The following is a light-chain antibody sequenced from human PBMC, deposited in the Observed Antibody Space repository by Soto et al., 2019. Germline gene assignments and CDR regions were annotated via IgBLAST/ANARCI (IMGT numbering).Light chain of an antibody. J-gene: IGKJ4*01. CDR3: QKYNSAPLT. CDR2: ATS. V-gene: IGKV1-27*01. CDR1: LAITNY. Sequence: DIQMTQSPSSLSASVGDRVTITCRASLAITNYLAWYQQQPGKIPKLLIYATSTLQSGVPSRFSGSGSGTLFTLTISSLQPEDAATYYCQKYNSAPLTFGGGTKVEIE.